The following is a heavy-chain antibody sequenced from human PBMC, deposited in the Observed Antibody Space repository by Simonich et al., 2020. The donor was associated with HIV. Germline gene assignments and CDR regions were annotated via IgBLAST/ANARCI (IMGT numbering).Heavy chain of an antibody. CDR1: GGSFSGYY. CDR2: INHSGST. CDR3: ARRHPTTVTTPYFDY. D-gene: IGHD4-17*01. Sequence: QVQLQQLGAGLLKPSETLSLTCAVYGGSFSGYYWSWIRQPPGKGLECIGEINHSGSTNYNPSLKSRVTISVDTSKNQFSLKLSSVTAADTAVYYCARRHPTTVTTPYFDYWGQGTLVTVSS. J-gene: IGHJ4*02. V-gene: IGHV4-34*01.